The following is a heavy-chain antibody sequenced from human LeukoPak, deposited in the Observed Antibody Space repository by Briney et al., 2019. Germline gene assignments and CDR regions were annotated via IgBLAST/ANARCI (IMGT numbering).Heavy chain of an antibody. CDR3: ARDPPRDDFWRGYYTKPRFDY. Sequence: GGSLRLSCAASGFTFVDYGMRSVRQPPGKGREWGSGINWNGGSTGYADSVKGRFTISRDNAKNSLYLQMNRLRAEDTALYYCARDPPRDDFWRGYYTKPRFDYWGQRTLVTVSS. CDR2: INWNGGST. CDR1: GFTFVDYG. J-gene: IGHJ4*02. D-gene: IGHD3-3*01. V-gene: IGHV3-20*04.